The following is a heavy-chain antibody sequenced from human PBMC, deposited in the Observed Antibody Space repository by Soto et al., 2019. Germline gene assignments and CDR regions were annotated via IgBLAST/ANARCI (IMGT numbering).Heavy chain of an antibody. CDR1: GGSFRTYT. Sequence: QVQLVQSGAEVKKPGSSVRVSCKASGGSFRTYTTSWVRQAPGQGLEWMGGIIPIFGTVYYAQKFQGRVTITADESTSTAYMELRTLRSEDTAVYYCTRDRGGTRLYYAMQVWGQGTTVTVSS. J-gene: IGHJ6*02. CDR2: IIPIFGTV. V-gene: IGHV1-69*01. D-gene: IGHD1-1*01. CDR3: TRDRGGTRLYYAMQV.